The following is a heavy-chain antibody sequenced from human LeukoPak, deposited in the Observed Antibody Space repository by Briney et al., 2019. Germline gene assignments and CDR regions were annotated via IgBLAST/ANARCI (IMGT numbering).Heavy chain of an antibody. CDR1: GGSFSGYY. D-gene: IGHD3-16*01. CDR2: INHSGST. CDR3: ARIAGGLYFYYYYMDV. J-gene: IGHJ6*03. Sequence: KPSETLSLTCAVYGGSFSGYYWSWIRQPPGKGLEWIGEINHSGSTNYNPSLKSRVTISVDTSKNQFSLKLSSVTAADTAVYYCARIAGGLYFYYYYMDVWGKGTTVTVSS. V-gene: IGHV4-34*01.